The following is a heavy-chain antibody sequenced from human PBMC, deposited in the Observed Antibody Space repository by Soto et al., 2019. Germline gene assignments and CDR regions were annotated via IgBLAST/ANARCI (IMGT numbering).Heavy chain of an antibody. D-gene: IGHD3-16*02. CDR3: AKRRLGELSPFDY. CDR2: IIPIFGTA. J-gene: IGHJ4*02. Sequence: SVKVSCKASGGTFSSYAISWVRQAPGQGLEWMGGIIPIFGTANYAQKFQGRVTITADESTSTAYMELSSLRSEDTAVYYCAKRRLGELSPFDYRGQGTLVTVSS. V-gene: IGHV1-69*13. CDR1: GGTFSSYA.